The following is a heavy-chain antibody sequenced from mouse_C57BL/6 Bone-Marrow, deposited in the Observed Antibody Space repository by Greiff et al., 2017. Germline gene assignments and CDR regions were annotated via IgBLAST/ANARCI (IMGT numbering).Heavy chain of an antibody. Sequence: EVQLQQSGPELVKPGASVKIPCKASGYTFTDYNMDWVKQSHGKSLEWIGNINPNNGGTIYNQKFKGKATLTVDKSSSTAYLELRSLTSEETAVYYCARRDYDLAWFAYWGQGTLVTVSA. CDR1: GYTFTDYN. V-gene: IGHV1-18*01. CDR3: ARRDYDLAWFAY. CDR2: INPNNGGT. J-gene: IGHJ3*01. D-gene: IGHD2-4*01.